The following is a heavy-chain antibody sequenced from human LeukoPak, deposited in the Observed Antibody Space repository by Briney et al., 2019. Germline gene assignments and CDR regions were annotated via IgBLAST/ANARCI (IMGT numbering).Heavy chain of an antibody. J-gene: IGHJ4*02. CDR1: GFIFADYA. Sequence: GRSLRLSCTASGFIFADYAMSWVRQAPGKGLEWVSFIRSNTYGGTTEYAASVKSRFTISRDDSKSIAYLQMNSLKTEDTAMYYCTRGDYSDYLDYWGQGTLVTVSS. CDR2: IRSNTYGGTT. CDR3: TRGDYSDYLDY. D-gene: IGHD4-11*01. V-gene: IGHV3-49*04.